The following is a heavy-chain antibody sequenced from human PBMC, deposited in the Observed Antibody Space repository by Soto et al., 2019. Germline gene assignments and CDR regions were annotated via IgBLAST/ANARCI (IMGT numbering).Heavy chain of an antibody. CDR1: GFTFRSYG. J-gene: IGHJ4*02. Sequence: GGSLRLSCAASGFTFRSYGMSWVRQAPGKGLEWVAVIVYGGIDKYYAESVKGRFTISRDNSKNTLYLQMNSLRAEDTAVYYCARDFPNRPKSGVPAAIAYWGQGTLVTVSS. V-gene: IGHV3-33*08. CDR3: ARDFPNRPKSGVPAAIAY. D-gene: IGHD2-2*01. CDR2: IVYGGIDK.